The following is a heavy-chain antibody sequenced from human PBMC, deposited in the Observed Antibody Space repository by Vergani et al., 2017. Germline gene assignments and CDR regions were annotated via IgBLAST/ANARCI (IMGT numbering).Heavy chain of an antibody. J-gene: IGHJ2*01. D-gene: IGHD3-16*01. V-gene: IGHV4-39*01. Sequence: QMQLQESGPGLVKASETLSLTCTVSGDSIISRSYYWGWIRQPPGKGLEWIGSIYNSGNGDSSSSLKSRVTISADTSKNQFSLRLTPVTAADTAVYYCASGKYYSDSTSHFRGGDFDVWGRGTLVTVPS. CDR1: GDSIISRSYY. CDR3: ASGKYYSDSTSHFRGGDFDV. CDR2: IYNSGNG.